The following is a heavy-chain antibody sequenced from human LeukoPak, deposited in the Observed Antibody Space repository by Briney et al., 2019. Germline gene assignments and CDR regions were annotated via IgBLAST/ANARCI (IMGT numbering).Heavy chain of an antibody. CDR2: ISSSGSII. V-gene: IGHV3-48*01. CDR1: GFTFRNSA. D-gene: IGHD1-26*01. J-gene: IGHJ3*02. CDR3: ARWELVRDAFDI. Sequence: GGSLRLSCAASGFTFRNSAMNWVRQAPGKGLQWISYISSSGSIIYYAGSVKGRFTTSRDNAKNSLYLQMNNLRAEDTAVYYCARWELVRDAFDIWGQGTMVTVSS.